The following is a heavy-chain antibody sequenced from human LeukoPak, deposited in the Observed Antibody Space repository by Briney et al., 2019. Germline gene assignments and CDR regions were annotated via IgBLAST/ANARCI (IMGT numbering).Heavy chain of an antibody. V-gene: IGHV3-66*01. CDR1: GFTVSSNY. D-gene: IGHD3-22*01. CDR2: IYNSGSI. CDR3: ARLPYHYDSSGSFDAFDI. J-gene: IGHJ3*02. Sequence: GGSLRLSCVASGFTVSSNYMSWVRQAPGKGLEWVSVIYNSGSIYYADSVRGRFTLSRDNSKNTLYLQMNSLRAEDTAVYYCARLPYHYDSSGSFDAFDIWGQGTMVTVSS.